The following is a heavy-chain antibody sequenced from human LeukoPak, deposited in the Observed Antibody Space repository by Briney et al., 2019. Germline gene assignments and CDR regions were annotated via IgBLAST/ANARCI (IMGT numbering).Heavy chain of an antibody. CDR3: AKAPDFTDTKHELDY. Sequence: GGSLRLSCAASGFKFTTFAMTWVRQAPGKGLEWVSTITGSGYYTYYADSVKGLFTVSRDNSKNTLYLHMNSLRAEDTALYYCAKAPDFTDTKHELDYWGQGTLVTVSS. V-gene: IGHV3-23*01. CDR2: ITGSGYYT. J-gene: IGHJ4*02. CDR1: GFKFTTFA. D-gene: IGHD2-8*01.